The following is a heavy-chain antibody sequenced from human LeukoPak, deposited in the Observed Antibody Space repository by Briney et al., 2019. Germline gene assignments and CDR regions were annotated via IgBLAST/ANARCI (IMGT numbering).Heavy chain of an antibody. V-gene: IGHV1-24*01. CDR1: GYTFTSYY. J-gene: IGHJ4*02. D-gene: IGHD5-12*01. CDR2: FDPEDGET. Sequence: ASVKVSCKASGYTFTSYYMHWVRQAPGKGLEWMGGFDPEDGETIYAQKFQGRVTMTEDTSTDTAYMELSSLRSEDTAVYYCATVIQSLYSGYDGYFDYWGQGTLVTVSS. CDR3: ATVIQSLYSGYDGYFDY.